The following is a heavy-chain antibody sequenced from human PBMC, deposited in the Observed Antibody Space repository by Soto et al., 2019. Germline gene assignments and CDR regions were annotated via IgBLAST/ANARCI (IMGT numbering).Heavy chain of an antibody. D-gene: IGHD2-15*01. Sequence: QVQLVQSGAEVKKPTASVKVSCKASGYTFTSYDINWVRQATGQGLEWMGWMNPNSGNTGYAQKFQGRVTMTRNTSISTAYMELSSLRSEDTAVYYCARAEGYCSGGSCYNWFDPRGQGTLVTVSS. CDR2: MNPNSGNT. J-gene: IGHJ5*02. CDR1: GYTFTSYD. V-gene: IGHV1-8*01. CDR3: ARAEGYCSGGSCYNWFDP.